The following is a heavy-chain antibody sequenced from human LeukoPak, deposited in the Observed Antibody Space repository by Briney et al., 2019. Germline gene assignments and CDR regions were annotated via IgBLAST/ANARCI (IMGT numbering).Heavy chain of an antibody. CDR1: GFTFSSYE. J-gene: IGHJ4*02. Sequence: PGGSLRLSCAASGFTFSSYEMNWVRQAPGKGLEWVSAISGSGGSTYYADSVKGRFTISRDNSKNTLYLQMNSLRAEDTAVYYCAKRDDSSGYYLGDYWGQGTLVTVSS. D-gene: IGHD3-22*01. CDR2: ISGSGGST. CDR3: AKRDDSSGYYLGDY. V-gene: IGHV3-23*01.